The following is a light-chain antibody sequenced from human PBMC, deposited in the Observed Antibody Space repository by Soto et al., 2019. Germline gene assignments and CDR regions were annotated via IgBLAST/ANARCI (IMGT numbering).Light chain of an antibody. V-gene: IGKV3-20*01. CDR2: GAS. CDR1: QSVSSNY. J-gene: IGKJ5*01. CDR3: QQFGTSPPST. Sequence: EIVLTQSPDTLSLSPGERATLSCRASQSVSSNYLAWYQQKPGQAPRLLIYGASSRATGIPDRFSGSGSGTDFTLTISRLEPEDFAVYYCQQFGTSPPSTFGQGTRLEIK.